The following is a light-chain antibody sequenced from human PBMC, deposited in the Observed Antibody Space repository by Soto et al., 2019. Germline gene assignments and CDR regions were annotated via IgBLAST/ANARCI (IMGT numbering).Light chain of an antibody. Sequence: QSALTQPASVSGSPGQSITISCTGSSSDVGGYDYVSWYQQHPGKAPKLMIYEVSNRPSGVSNRFSGSKSGNTASQTISGLQAEDEADYYCCSYTGSLTLLFGGGTKLTVL. CDR1: SSDVGGYDY. J-gene: IGLJ2*01. V-gene: IGLV2-14*01. CDR2: EVS. CDR3: CSYTGSLTLL.